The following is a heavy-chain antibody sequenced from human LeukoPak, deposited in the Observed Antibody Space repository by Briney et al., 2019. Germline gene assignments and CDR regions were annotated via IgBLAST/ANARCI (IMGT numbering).Heavy chain of an antibody. CDR1: GYSFTSYW. J-gene: IGHJ5*02. D-gene: IGHD3-16*01. CDR3: ARLGGVINQAGGTNKGPPRWFDP. V-gene: IGHV5-51*01. Sequence: GESLKISCKGSGYSFTSYWIGWVRQMPGKGLEWMGIIYPGDSDTRYSPSFQGQVTISADKSISTAYLQWSSLKASDTAMYYCARLGGVINQAGGTNKGPPRWFDPWGQGTLVTVSS. CDR2: IYPGDSDT.